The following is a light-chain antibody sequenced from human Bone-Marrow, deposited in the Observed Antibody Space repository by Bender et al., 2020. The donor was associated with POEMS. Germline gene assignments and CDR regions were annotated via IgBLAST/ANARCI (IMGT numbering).Light chain of an antibody. J-gene: IGLJ2*01. CDR2: EVN. CDR1: SSDVGAYDY. V-gene: IGLV2-8*01. Sequence: QSALTQPPSASGSPGQSVTISCTGTSSDVGAYDYVSWYQQHPGEAPKLIIFEVNKRPSGVPDRFSGSKSGNTASLTVSRLQAEDEADYHCSSYTSSTTLVFGGGTKLTVL. CDR3: SSYTSSTTLV.